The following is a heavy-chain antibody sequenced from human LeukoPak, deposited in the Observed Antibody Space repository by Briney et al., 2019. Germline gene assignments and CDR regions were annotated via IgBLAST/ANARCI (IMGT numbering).Heavy chain of an antibody. CDR2: IRGKAYGGTT. V-gene: IGHV3-49*04. Sequence: GGSLRLSCTASGFTFGDYAMSWVRQAPGKGLEWVGYIRGKAYGGTTEYAASVKGRFTISRDDSKSIAYLQMNSLKTEDTAVYYCIGDGYSNGYFDYWGQGTLVTVSS. CDR3: IGDGYSNGYFDY. J-gene: IGHJ4*02. D-gene: IGHD5-18*01. CDR1: GFTFGDYA.